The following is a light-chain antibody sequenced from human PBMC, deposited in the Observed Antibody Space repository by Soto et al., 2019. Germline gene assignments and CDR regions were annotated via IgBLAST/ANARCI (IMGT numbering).Light chain of an antibody. V-gene: IGLV2-14*01. J-gene: IGLJ1*01. Sequence: QSALTHPASVSGSPGQSITISCTGTSGDIGSYNRVSWYQQHPGKAPKLIIYEVTDRPSGVSNRFSGSKSGNTASLTISGLQAEDEAEYYCSSYTNINTRACVFGTGTKLTVL. CDR2: EVT. CDR1: SGDIGSYNR. CDR3: SSYTNINTRACV.